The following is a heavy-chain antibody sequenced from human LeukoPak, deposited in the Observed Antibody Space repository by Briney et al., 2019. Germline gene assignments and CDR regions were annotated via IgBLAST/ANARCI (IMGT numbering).Heavy chain of an antibody. Sequence: KPSETLSLTCTVSGGSINSYYWSWIRQPPGKGLEWIGRIYTSGSTNYNPSLKSRVTMSVDTSKNQFSLKLSSVTAADTAVYYCARAVGSGSFQTYYYYMDVWGKGTTVTISS. CDR1: GGSINSYY. CDR2: IYTSGST. D-gene: IGHD3-10*01. J-gene: IGHJ6*03. V-gene: IGHV4-4*07. CDR3: ARAVGSGSFQTYYYYMDV.